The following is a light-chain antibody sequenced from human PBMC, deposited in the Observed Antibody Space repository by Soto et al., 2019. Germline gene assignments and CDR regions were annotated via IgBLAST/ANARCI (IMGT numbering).Light chain of an antibody. V-gene: IGKV3-15*01. CDR3: QQYNNWPPWT. Sequence: EIVLTQSPSTLYVSPGERATLSCRASQSVSSNLAWYQQKPGQAPRLLIRGASTRATGVSARFSGSGSGTEFTLTISSLQSEDFAIYYCQQYNNWPPWTFGQGTKVDIK. CDR2: GAS. J-gene: IGKJ1*01. CDR1: QSVSSN.